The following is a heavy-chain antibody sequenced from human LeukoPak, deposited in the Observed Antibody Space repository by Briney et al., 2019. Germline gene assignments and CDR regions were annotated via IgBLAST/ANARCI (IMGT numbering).Heavy chain of an antibody. Sequence: GGSLRLSCVASGFTFSTYGMSWVRQAPGKGLECVSAISGSGASTYYADSVKGRFTISRDNAKNSLYLQMNSLRAEDTAVYYCYSIGSPRRFDYWGQGTLVTVSS. CDR1: GFTFSTYG. CDR2: ISGSGAST. J-gene: IGHJ4*02. V-gene: IGHV3-23*01. D-gene: IGHD2-15*01. CDR3: YSIGSPRRFDY.